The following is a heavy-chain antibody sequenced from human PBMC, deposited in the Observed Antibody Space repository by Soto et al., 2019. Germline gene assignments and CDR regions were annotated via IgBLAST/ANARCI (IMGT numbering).Heavy chain of an antibody. CDR2: IDPSDSYT. CDR3: ARLLVVAGRPLDAFDI. J-gene: IGHJ3*02. Sequence: PGESLKISCKGSGYSFTSYWISWVRQMPGKGLEWVGRIDPSDSYTNYSPSFQGHVTISADKSISTAYLQWSSLKASDTAMYYCARLLVVAGRPLDAFDIWGQGTMVTVSS. CDR1: GYSFTSYW. V-gene: IGHV5-10-1*01. D-gene: IGHD2-15*01.